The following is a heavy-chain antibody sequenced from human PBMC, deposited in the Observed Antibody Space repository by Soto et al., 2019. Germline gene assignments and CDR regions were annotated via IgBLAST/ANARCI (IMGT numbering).Heavy chain of an antibody. V-gene: IGHV4-39*01. J-gene: IGHJ6*03. Sequence: PSETLSLTCTVSGGSSSSRGYYWGWIRQPPGKGLEWIGSIHYSGSTYYNPSLKSRITISVDTSKNQFSLKLSSVTAADTAVYYCARSTEDLRAYYYYMDVWGKGTTVTVSS. CDR1: GGSSSSRGYY. CDR2: IHYSGST. CDR3: ARSTEDLRAYYYYMDV.